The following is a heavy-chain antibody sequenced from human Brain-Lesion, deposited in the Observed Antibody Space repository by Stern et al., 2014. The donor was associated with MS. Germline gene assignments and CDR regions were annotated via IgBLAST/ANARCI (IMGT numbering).Heavy chain of an antibody. Sequence: VQLLESGPGLVKPSETLSLTCTVSGGSISSSTYYWAWIHQPPGKGLEWIGNIYYSGFTYYNPSLKSRVTISVDMSKNQFSLKLSSVTAADTAIYYCARHDSVPRPSQLYSARDRGPGYFDYWGQGTLVTVSS. CDR1: GGSISSSTYY. D-gene: IGHD1-26*01. V-gene: IGHV4-39*01. CDR2: IYYSGFT. CDR3: ARHDSVPRPSQLYSARDRGPGYFDY. J-gene: IGHJ4*02.